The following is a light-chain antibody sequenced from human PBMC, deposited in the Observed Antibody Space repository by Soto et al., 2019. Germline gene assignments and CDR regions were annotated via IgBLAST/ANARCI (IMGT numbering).Light chain of an antibody. J-gene: IGKJ4*01. CDR1: QAIRSA. CDR3: QQFNNYVLT. V-gene: IGKV1D-13*01. Sequence: AIQLTQSPSSLSASVGDRVTITCRASQAIRSALVWYQQTPGKAPKLLIYDASSLESGVPSRFSGSGSGTDFTLTISSLQPEDFATYYCQQFNNYVLTFGGGTKVDIK. CDR2: DAS.